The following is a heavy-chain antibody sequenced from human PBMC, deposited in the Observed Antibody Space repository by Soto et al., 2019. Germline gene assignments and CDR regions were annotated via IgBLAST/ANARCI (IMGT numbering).Heavy chain of an antibody. V-gene: IGHV1-2*02. Sequence: ASVKVSCKTSGYTFTDHYMHWVRQAPGQGLEWMGWINPNSGGTNYAQKFQGRVTMTRDTSISTAYMELSRLRSDDTAIYYCASCTNGACFLYGMDVWGQGTTVTVPS. CDR3: ASCTNGACFLYGMDV. D-gene: IGHD2-8*01. CDR2: INPNSGGT. J-gene: IGHJ6*02. CDR1: GYTFTDHY.